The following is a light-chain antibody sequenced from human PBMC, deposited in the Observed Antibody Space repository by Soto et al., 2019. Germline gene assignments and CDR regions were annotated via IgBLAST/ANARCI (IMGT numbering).Light chain of an antibody. CDR2: SNT. Sequence: QAVVTQPPSVSGAPGQRVTISCTGNSSNIGAGYDVHWYQQLPGTAPKLLIYSNTNRPSGVPDRFSVSKSDTSASLAITGLQAEDEADYYCQSYDSRLSGSVFGTGTKLTVL. CDR1: SSNIGAGYD. J-gene: IGLJ1*01. V-gene: IGLV1-40*01. CDR3: QSYDSRLSGSV.